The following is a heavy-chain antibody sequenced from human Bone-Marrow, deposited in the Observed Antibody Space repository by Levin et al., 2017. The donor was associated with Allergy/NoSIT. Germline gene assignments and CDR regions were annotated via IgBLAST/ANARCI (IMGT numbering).Heavy chain of an antibody. CDR2: ISSSGTYT. D-gene: IGHD6-13*01. Sequence: GGSLRLSCAAAGFTFIDYYMTWIRQAPGKGPEWVAYISSSGTYTNYVDSVKGRFTISRDNARNSLFLDMSSLRVEATAIYYCTRGREAAAAGADWVDTWGQGTLVSVSS. CDR3: TRGREAAAAGADWVDT. J-gene: IGHJ5*02. CDR1: GFTFIDYY. V-gene: IGHV3-11*05.